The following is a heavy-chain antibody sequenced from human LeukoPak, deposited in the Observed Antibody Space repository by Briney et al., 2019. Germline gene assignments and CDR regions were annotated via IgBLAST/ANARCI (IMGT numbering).Heavy chain of an antibody. CDR1: GFTFSSYS. Sequence: PRGSLRLSCAASGFTFSSYSMNWVRQAPGKGLEWVSSISSSSSYIYYADSVKGRFTISRDNAKNSLYLQMSSLRAEDTAVYYCARGLGSSGWETQFDYWGQGTLVTVSS. J-gene: IGHJ4*02. CDR2: ISSSSSYI. CDR3: ARGLGSSGWETQFDY. D-gene: IGHD6-19*01. V-gene: IGHV3-21*01.